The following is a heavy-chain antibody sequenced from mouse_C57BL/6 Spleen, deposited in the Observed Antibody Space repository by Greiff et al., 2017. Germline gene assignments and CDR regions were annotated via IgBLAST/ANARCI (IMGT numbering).Heavy chain of an antibody. CDR1: GYTFTSYW. Sequence: QVQLQQPGTELVKPGASVKLSCKASGYTFTSYWMDWVKQRPGQGLEWIGNIYPSDSETHYNQKFKDKATLTVDKSSSTAYMQLSRLTSEDSAVYYCARSEYRYWYFDVWGTGTTVTVSS. J-gene: IGHJ1*03. CDR3: ARSEYRYWYFDV. CDR2: IYPSDSET. V-gene: IGHV1-61*01. D-gene: IGHD2-10*02.